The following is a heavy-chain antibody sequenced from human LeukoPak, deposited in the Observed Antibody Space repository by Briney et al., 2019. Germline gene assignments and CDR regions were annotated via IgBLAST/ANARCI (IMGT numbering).Heavy chain of an antibody. V-gene: IGHV6-1*01. CDR2: TYYRSKRYN. D-gene: IGHD5-18*01. CDR1: GDSVFSNSS. Sequence: SQTLSLTCAISGDSVFSNSSWDWIRQSPSRGLEWVGRTYYRSKRYNDYVVSVKSRININPDTSKNQFSLQLSSVPPEDTAVYYCARGGQGDGYSADEAFDIWGQGTMVTVS. CDR3: ARGGQGDGYSADEAFDI. J-gene: IGHJ3*02.